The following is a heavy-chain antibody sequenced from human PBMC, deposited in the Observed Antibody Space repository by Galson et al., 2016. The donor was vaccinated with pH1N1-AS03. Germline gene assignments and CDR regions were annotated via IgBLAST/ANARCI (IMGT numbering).Heavy chain of an antibody. CDR3: STGLLWFDFFEF. J-gene: IGHJ4*02. CDR2: IKSKTRGGTT. V-gene: IGHV3-15*01. D-gene: IGHD2-21*02. CDR1: GFSFTNAW. Sequence: SLRLSCAASGFSFTNAWLNWVRQVPGKGLEWVGRIKSKTRGGTTVYAAPVKGRFTISRDDSKNMVYLQMNSLKTEDTAVYYCSTGLLWFDFFEFWGPGTQVTVSS.